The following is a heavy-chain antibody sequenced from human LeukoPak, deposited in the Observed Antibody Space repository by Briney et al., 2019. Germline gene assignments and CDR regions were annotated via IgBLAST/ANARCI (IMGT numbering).Heavy chain of an antibody. D-gene: IGHD5-18*01. CDR3: AGERGRERTAMVKAAYYFDY. J-gene: IGHJ4*02. CDR2: INHSGST. CDR1: GGSFSGYY. V-gene: IGHV4-34*01. Sequence: SETLSLTCAVYGGSFSGYYWSWIRQPPGKGLEWIGEINHSGSTNYNPSLKSRVTISVDTSKNQFSLKLSSVTAADTAVYYCAGERGRERTAMVKAAYYFDYWGQGTLVTVSS.